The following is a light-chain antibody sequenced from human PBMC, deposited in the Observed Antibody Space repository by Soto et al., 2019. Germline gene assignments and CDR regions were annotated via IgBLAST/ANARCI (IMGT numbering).Light chain of an antibody. CDR3: QQYNSWPLT. CDR2: GAS. V-gene: IGKV3D-15*01. CDR1: QSVSSN. Sequence: EIVMTQSPATLSVSKGERATLSCRASQSVSSNLAWYQQKPGQAPRLLIYGASTRATGVPTRISGSGSGTEFTLTISSLQSEDFAVYYCQQYNSWPLTFGGGTKVDIK. J-gene: IGKJ4*01.